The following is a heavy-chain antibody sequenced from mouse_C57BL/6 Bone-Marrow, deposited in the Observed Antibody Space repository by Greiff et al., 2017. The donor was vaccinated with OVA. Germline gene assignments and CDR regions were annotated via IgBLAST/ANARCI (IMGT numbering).Heavy chain of an antibody. Sequence: QVQLQQPGAELVKPGASVKLSCKASGYTFTSYWMHWVKQRPGRGLEWIGRIDPNSGGPKYNEKFKSKATLTVDKPSSTAYMQLSSLTSEESAVYYCARDYYSSSRYAMDYWGQGTSVTVSS. V-gene: IGHV1-72*01. D-gene: IGHD1-1*01. CDR3: ARDYYSSSRYAMDY. CDR1: GYTFTSYW. J-gene: IGHJ4*01. CDR2: IDPNSGGP.